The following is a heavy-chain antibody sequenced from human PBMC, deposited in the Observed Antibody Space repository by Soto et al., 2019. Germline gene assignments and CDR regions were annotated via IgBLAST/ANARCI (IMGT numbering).Heavy chain of an antibody. D-gene: IGHD2-15*01. CDR2: IVPIFGTA. CDR3: ASIICSGGNCYSGYYYYAMDV. CDR1: GGTFRSYA. V-gene: IGHV1-69*01. Sequence: QVQLVQSGAEVRKPGSSVKVSCKASGGTFRSYAISWVRQAPGQGLEWMGGIVPIFGTADYAQKFQGRVTITAAESTTKVYMELSSLRSEDTAVYYCASIICSGGNCYSGYYYYAMDVWGQGTTVSVSS. J-gene: IGHJ6*02.